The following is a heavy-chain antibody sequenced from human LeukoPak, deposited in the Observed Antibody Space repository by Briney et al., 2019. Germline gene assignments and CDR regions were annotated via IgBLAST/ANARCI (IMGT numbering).Heavy chain of an antibody. D-gene: IGHD4-23*01. V-gene: IGHV4-61*02. J-gene: IGHJ3*02. CDR3: ATLNYGGKSNDAFDI. CDR2: IYTSGST. CDR1: GGSISSGSYY. Sequence: SQTLSLTCTVSGGSISSGSYYWSWIRQPAGKGLEWIGRIYTSGSTNYNPSLKSRVTISADTSKNHFSLKVSAVTAADTAVYYCATLNYGGKSNDAFDIWGQGTMVTVSS.